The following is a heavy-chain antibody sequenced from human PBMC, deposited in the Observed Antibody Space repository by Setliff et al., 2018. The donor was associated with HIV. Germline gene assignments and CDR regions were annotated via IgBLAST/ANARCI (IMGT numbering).Heavy chain of an antibody. V-gene: IGHV4-34*01. CDR2: INQSGNT. CDR1: GGSFSGYY. CDR3: ARGTTLNVVPDAFDI. Sequence: KPSETLSLTCTVYGGSFSGYYWSWIRQPPGMGLEWIGEINQSGNTNYNPSLKSRVTISADPSKNQFSLRLNSLTAADTAVYYCARGTTLNVVPDAFDIWGQGTMVTVSS. D-gene: IGHD4-17*01. J-gene: IGHJ3*02.